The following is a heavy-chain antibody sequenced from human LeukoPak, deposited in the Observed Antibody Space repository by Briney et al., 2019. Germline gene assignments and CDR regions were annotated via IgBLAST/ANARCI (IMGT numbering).Heavy chain of an antibody. D-gene: IGHD4-17*01. CDR1: GFSFSYYG. V-gene: IGHV3-30*18. CDR3: AKVGLRLGGDY. CDR2: ISYDGSNR. Sequence: GGSLRLSCAASGFSFSYYGMQWVRQAPGKGLEWVAVISYDGSNRKYADSVKGRFTISRDNSKNTLYLQMNSLRAEDTAVYYCAKVGLRLGGDYWGQGTLVTVSS. J-gene: IGHJ4*02.